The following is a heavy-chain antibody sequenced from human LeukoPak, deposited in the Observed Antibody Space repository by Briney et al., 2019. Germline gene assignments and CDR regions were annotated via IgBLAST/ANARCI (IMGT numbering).Heavy chain of an antibody. J-gene: IGHJ4*02. CDR2: IYYTGTT. CDR1: AGSVTGYY. D-gene: IGHD5-18*01. V-gene: IGHV4-59*02. Sequence: SETLSLTCTVSAGSVTGYYWNWIRQSPGKGLEWIGYIYYTGTTNFNPSLKSRVSISVDTSKNQFSLNLRSVTAADTAVYYCARDIDWGYSYGPHFDYWGQGALVTVSS. CDR3: ARDIDWGYSYGPHFDY.